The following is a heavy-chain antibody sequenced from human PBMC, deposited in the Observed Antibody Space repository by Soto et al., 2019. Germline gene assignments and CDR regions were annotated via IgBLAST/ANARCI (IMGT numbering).Heavy chain of an antibody. CDR2: IYHSGGT. V-gene: IGHV4-30-2*01. J-gene: IGHJ4*02. Sequence: QLQLQESGSGLVKPSQTLSLTCAVSGDSISSGGYSWNWIRQPPGKGLEWIGYIYHSGGTDYNPSLKSRHTITVDSSNNQFSLKLSSVTAADTAVYYCARDSRSGYYLDYWGQGTLVTVSS. D-gene: IGHD3-22*01. CDR3: ARDSRSGYYLDY. CDR1: GDSISSGGYS.